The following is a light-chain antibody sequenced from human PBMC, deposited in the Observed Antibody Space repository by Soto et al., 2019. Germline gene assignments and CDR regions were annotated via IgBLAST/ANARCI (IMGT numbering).Light chain of an antibody. CDR2: VAS. CDR1: QSITRF. Sequence: DIQMIQFPSSLSASVGDRVTITCRASQSITRFLNWYQQKPGTAPELLISVASSLQSGVPSRFSGSGFGTEFTLTISSLQPEEFATYYCQQSHTTPWTFGHGTKVEIK. J-gene: IGKJ1*01. V-gene: IGKV1-39*01. CDR3: QQSHTTPWT.